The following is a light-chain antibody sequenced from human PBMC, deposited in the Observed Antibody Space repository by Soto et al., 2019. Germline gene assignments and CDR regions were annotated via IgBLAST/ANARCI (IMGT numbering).Light chain of an antibody. CDR3: QQSYSTPSST. CDR1: QDISNY. J-gene: IGKJ5*01. CDR2: AAS. V-gene: IGKV1-17*03. Sequence: DIQMTQSPSAMSASVGDRVTITCRASQDISNYLAWFQQKPGKGPKRLIYAASSLQSGVPSRFSGSGSGTDFTLTISSLQPEDFATYYCQQSYSTPSSTFGQGTRLEIK.